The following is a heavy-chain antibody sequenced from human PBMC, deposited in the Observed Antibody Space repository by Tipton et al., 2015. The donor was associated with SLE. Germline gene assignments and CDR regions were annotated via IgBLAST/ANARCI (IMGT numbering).Heavy chain of an antibody. CDR2: TRNKANSYTT. D-gene: IGHD6-6*01. J-gene: IGHJ4*02. Sequence: SLRLSCAASGFTFSDHYMDWVRQAPGKGLAWVGRTRNKANSYTTEYAASVKGRFTISRDDSKNSLYLQMNSLRAEDTAVYYCARDGEGAARGNWGQGTLVTVSS. CDR1: GFTFSDHY. CDR3: ARDGEGAARGN. V-gene: IGHV3-72*01.